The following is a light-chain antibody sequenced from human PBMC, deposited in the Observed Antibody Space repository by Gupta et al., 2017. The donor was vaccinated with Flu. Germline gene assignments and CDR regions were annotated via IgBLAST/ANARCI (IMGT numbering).Light chain of an antibody. CDR1: QGLVYSDANTY. V-gene: IGKV2-30*01. J-gene: IGKJ1*01. Sequence: VTLVQPASISCRSSQGLVYSDANTYVDWGQQRQGQSPRQHIYQVSNRESGFTGRFRGRGSGTDFRLKIRRVEAEVGGNYFGMQGEQWPLAFGQGTTVEIK. CDR2: QVS. CDR3: MQGEQWPLA.